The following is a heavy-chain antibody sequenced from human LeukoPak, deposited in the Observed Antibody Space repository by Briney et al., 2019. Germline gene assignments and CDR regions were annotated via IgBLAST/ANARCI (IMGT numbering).Heavy chain of an antibody. CDR2: IIPILGIT. J-gene: IGHJ4*02. V-gene: IGHV1-69*04. D-gene: IGHD3-22*01. Sequence: SVKVSCKSSGGTFSSYAIIWVRQAPGQGLEWMGRIIPILGITNYAQKFQGRVTITADKSTSTAYMELSSLRSEDTAVYYCASREYDNSNYYLYYFDYWGQGTLVTVSS. CDR3: ASREYDNSNYYLYYFDY. CDR1: GGTFSSYA.